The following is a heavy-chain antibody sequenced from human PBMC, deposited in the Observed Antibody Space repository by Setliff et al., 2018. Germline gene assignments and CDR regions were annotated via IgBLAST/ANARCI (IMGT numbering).Heavy chain of an antibody. CDR2: MFHSGST. V-gene: IGHV4-38-2*01. J-gene: IGHJ1*01. Sequence: SETLSLTCAVSGSSISSGYYWGWIRQPPGKGLEWVGSMFHSGSTYYNPSLKSRVTISIDTSNNQFSLKLTSVTAADTAVYYCARHEVVAGLEYFQHWGQGTLVTVSS. CDR3: ARHEVVAGLEYFQH. CDR1: GSSISSGYY. D-gene: IGHD2-15*01.